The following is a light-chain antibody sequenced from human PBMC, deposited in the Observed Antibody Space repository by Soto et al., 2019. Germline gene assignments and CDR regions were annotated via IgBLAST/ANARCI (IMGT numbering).Light chain of an antibody. J-gene: IGKJ1*01. V-gene: IGKV3D-15*01. CDR3: QQYNDYSPWT. CDR1: QSVSRN. Sequence: EIVLTQSPATMSLSPGERATLSCRTSQSVSRNLAWYQQKPGQAPRLLIYGASNRATGIPDRFSGSGSGTEFTLTISSLQPADFATYYCQQYNDYSPWTFGQGTKVDI. CDR2: GAS.